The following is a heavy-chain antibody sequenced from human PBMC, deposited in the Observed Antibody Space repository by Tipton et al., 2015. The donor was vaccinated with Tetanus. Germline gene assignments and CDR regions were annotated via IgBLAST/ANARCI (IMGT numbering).Heavy chain of an antibody. CDR3: AREGFVSGWRGMDV. Sequence: LSLTCAASGFSLSAYWVHWVRQAPGKGLVWVSRISYDGTYTDYADSVKGRFIISRDNAKNTLYLQVNSLRADDTAVYYCAREGFVSGWRGMDVWGQGTTVTVSS. D-gene: IGHD6-19*01. J-gene: IGHJ6*02. V-gene: IGHV3-74*01. CDR1: GFSLSAYW. CDR2: ISYDGTYT.